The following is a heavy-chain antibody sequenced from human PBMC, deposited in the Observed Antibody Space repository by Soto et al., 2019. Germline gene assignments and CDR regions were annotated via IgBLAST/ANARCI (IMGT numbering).Heavy chain of an antibody. CDR2: ISYDGSNK. CDR3: ARGSAFGVVRMYGMDV. V-gene: IGHV3-30-3*01. D-gene: IGHD3-3*01. J-gene: IGHJ6*02. CDR1: GFTFSSYA. Sequence: GGSLRLSCAASGFTFSSYAMHWVRQAPGKGLEWVAVISYDGSNKYYADSVKGRFTISRDNSKNTLYLQMNSLRAEDTAVYYCARGSAFGVVRMYGMDVWGQGTTVTVSS.